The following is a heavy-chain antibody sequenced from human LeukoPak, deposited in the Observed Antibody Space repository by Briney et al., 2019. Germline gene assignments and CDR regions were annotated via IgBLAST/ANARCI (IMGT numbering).Heavy chain of an antibody. CDR3: ARLSHDGGRFAFHI. V-gene: IGHV4-59*01. Sequence: SETLSLTCTVSGDSLRSYYWSWIRQPPGKGLEWMGYIYYSGDTKYNPPLKSRITISVDMSKNRFSLRLNSVTAADTAIYYCARLSHDGGRFAFHIWGQGTMVTVSS. CDR2: IYYSGDT. J-gene: IGHJ3*02. CDR1: GDSLRSYY. D-gene: IGHD2-15*01.